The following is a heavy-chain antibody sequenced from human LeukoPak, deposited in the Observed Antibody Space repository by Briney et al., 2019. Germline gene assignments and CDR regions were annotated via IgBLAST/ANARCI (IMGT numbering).Heavy chain of an antibody. Sequence: GGSLRLSCAASGLTFNNYGGHWVRQAPGKGLEWVAFIPSDGSKQYYGDSVKGRFTISRDNSKNTLHLQMNSLRAEDTAVYYCASDIPGGFDPWGQGTLVTVSS. CDR2: IPSDGSKQ. V-gene: IGHV3-30*02. CDR1: GLTFNNYG. D-gene: IGHD2-2*02. J-gene: IGHJ5*02. CDR3: ASDIPGGFDP.